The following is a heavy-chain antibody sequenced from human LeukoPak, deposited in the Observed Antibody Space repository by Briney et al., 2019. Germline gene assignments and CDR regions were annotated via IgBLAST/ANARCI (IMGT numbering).Heavy chain of an antibody. J-gene: IGHJ4*02. CDR1: GYTFTSYG. CDR2: ISAYNGNT. Sequence: ASVKVSCKASGYTFTSYGISWVRQAPGQGLEWMGWISAYNGNTNYAQKLQGRVTTTTDTSTSTAYMELRSLRSDDTAVYYCAREGYYDILTGYFDYWGQGTLVTVSS. CDR3: AREGYYDILTGYFDY. D-gene: IGHD3-9*01. V-gene: IGHV1-18*01.